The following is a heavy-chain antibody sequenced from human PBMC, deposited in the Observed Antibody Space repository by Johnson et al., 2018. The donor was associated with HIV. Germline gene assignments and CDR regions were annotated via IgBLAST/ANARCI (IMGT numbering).Heavy chain of an antibody. CDR1: GFTFSDHW. J-gene: IGHJ3*01. V-gene: IGHV3-74*01. Sequence: VQLVESGGGLVQPGGSLRLSCGASGFTFSDHWMQWVRQAPGKGLVWVSRINGDGSRTSYADSEKGRFTIARDNAKNTLFLEMKSLRAEDTAVYYCVRTSCTGARCLGYDPFDVWGQGTMVTVSS. CDR3: VRTSCTGARCLGYDPFDV. CDR2: INGDGSRT. D-gene: IGHD3-16*01.